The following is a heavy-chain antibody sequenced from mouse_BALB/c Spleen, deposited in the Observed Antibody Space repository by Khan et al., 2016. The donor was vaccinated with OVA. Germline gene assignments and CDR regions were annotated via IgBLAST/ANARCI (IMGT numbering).Heavy chain of an antibody. Sequence: EVQLQESGPSLVKPSQTLSLTCSVTGDSITSGYWNWIRTFPGNKLEYMGYIIYTGYTYYNPSLKSRLSITRHTSKNQYYLQLNSVTDEDTATYYCARSTYRYAFVYWGQGTLVTVSA. D-gene: IGHD2-14*01. J-gene: IGHJ3*01. CDR1: GDSITSGY. V-gene: IGHV3-8*02. CDR3: ARSTYRYAFVY. CDR2: IIYTGYT.